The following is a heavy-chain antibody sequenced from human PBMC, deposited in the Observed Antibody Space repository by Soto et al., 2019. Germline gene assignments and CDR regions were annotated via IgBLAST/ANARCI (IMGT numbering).Heavy chain of an antibody. J-gene: IGHJ4*02. Sequence: ASVKVSCKSCGDAFTVSGSSWVRQAPGQGLEGMGWISAHTGNTHYAQIFQGRVTMTTDTSTNTAYMELRRLRTDDTAVYYCAGDAALPGEADGFDYGGQGTLVTVSS. CDR2: ISAHTGNT. V-gene: IGHV1-18*04. D-gene: IGHD2-15*01. CDR3: AGDAALPGEADGFDY. CDR1: GDAFTVSG.